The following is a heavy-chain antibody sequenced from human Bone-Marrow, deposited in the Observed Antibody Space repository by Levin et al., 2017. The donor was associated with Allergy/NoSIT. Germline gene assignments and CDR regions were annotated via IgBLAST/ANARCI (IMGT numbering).Heavy chain of an antibody. V-gene: IGHV3-23*05. Sequence: GGSPRLSCAATGFNFRVYAMTWVREVPGGGLEWVSAIDNRGTTRYYSDSVRGRFSISRDNSKNTLYLEMNSLTVEDTAIYYCAKDVVLSSTDPFDVWGQGTMVTVSS. D-gene: IGHD3-10*01. CDR3: AKDVVLSSTDPFDV. CDR2: IDNRGTTR. J-gene: IGHJ3*01. CDR1: GFNFRVYA.